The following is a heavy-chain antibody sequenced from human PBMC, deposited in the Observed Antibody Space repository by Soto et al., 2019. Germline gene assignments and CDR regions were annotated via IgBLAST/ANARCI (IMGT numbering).Heavy chain of an antibody. Sequence: GGSLRLSCAASGFAFTSYWMSWVRQAPGKGLEWVASIKQDGGEEYYVDSVKGRFTISRDNAKSSLYLQMNSLRAEDTAVYYCATSSDTGYIFDFWGQGTLVTVSS. CDR3: ATSSDTGYIFDF. D-gene: IGHD3-9*01. V-gene: IGHV3-7*01. CDR1: GFAFTSYW. CDR2: IKQDGGEE. J-gene: IGHJ4*02.